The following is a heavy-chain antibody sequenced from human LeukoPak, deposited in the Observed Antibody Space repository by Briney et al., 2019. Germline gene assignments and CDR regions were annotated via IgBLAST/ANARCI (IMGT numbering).Heavy chain of an antibody. Sequence: PGGSLRLSCAASGFTFSSYWMSWVRQAPGKGLEWVATIKNDGSEKNYVDSVKGRFTISRDNAMNSLYLQMSGLRAEDTAVYFCATADWFSFDFWGQGTLVTVSS. CDR1: GFTFSSYW. J-gene: IGHJ4*02. V-gene: IGHV3-7*04. CDR3: ATADWFSFDF. D-gene: IGHD3-9*01. CDR2: IKNDGSEK.